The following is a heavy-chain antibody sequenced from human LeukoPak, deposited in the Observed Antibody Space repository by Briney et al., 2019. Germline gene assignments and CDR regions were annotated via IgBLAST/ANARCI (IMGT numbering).Heavy chain of an antibody. CDR3: ARETLGFASFDP. J-gene: IGHJ5*02. D-gene: IGHD2-15*01. CDR2: IIPIFGTA. V-gene: IGHV1-69*13. CDR1: GYTFTSYA. Sequence: SVKVSCKASGYTFTSYAMHWVRQAPGQGLEWMGGIIPIFGTANYAQKFQGRVTITADESTSTAYMELSSLRSEDTAVYYCARETLGFASFDPWGQGTLVTVSS.